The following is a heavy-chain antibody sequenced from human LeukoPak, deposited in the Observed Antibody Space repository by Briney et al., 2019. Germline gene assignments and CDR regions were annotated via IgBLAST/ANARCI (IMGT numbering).Heavy chain of an antibody. CDR1: GFTFSDYY. CDR3: ATYSHWVAGDV. J-gene: IGHJ6*02. D-gene: IGHD3-16*01. V-gene: IGHV3-11*04. CDR2: ISSSGSTI. Sequence: GSLRLSCAASGFTFSDYYMSWIRQAPGKGLEWVSYISSSGSTIYYADSVKGRFTISRDNAKNSLYLQMSSLRVEDTAVYYCATYSHWVAGDVWGQGTTVTVSS.